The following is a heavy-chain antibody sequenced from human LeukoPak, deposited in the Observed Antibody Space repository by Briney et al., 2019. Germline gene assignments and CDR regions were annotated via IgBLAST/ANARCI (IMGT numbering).Heavy chain of an antibody. CDR3: ARSWFGELSHFNF. V-gene: IGHV4-31*03. D-gene: IGHD3-10*01. CDR1: GGSITSGGYY. CDR2: IYYSGYT. Sequence: PSQTLSLTCTVSGGSITSGGYYCSSIRQHPGKGLEWIGQIYYSGYTYYNPSLKSRFTMPVDTSKNQFSLKLSSVTGADTAVYYCARSWFGELSHFNFWGQGTLVRVSS. J-gene: IGHJ4*02.